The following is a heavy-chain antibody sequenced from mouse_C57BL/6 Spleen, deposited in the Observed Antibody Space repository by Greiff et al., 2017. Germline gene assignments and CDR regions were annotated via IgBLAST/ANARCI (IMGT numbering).Heavy chain of an antibody. J-gene: IGHJ3*01. CDR3: ARGITTVEFAY. CDR2: IYPGDGDT. D-gene: IGHD1-1*01. V-gene: IGHV1-82*01. Sequence: QVQLQQSGPELVKPGASVKISCKASGYAFSSSWMNWVKQRPGKGLEWIGRIYPGDGDTNYNGKFKGKATLTADKSSGTAYMQLSSLTSEDSAVYFCARGITTVEFAYWGQGTLVTVSA. CDR1: GYAFSSSW.